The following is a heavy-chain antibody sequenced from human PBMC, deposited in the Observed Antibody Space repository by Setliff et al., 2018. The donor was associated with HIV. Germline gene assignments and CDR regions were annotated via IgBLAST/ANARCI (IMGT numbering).Heavy chain of an antibody. CDR3: VRDQNTPSRCRSKTCINPGDY. D-gene: IGHD2-2*01. CDR2: IWFDGSKK. Sequence: GGSLRLSCAASGFAFSNYGMHWVRQAPGKGLEWVAVIWFDGSKKYYADSVKGRFTISRDNSKNTLYLQMDSLRAEDTAVYYCVRDQNTPSRCRSKTCINPGDYWGLGTLVTVSS. V-gene: IGHV3-33*01. J-gene: IGHJ4*02. CDR1: GFAFSNYG.